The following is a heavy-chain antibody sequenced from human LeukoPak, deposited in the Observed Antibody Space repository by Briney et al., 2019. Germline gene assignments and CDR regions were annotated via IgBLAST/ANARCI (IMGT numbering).Heavy chain of an antibody. CDR3: ARDPLGGDSGIDY. CDR2: INHSGST. V-gene: IGHV4-34*01. J-gene: IGHJ4*02. CDR1: GGSFSGYY. D-gene: IGHD2-21*02. Sequence: SETLSLTRAVYGGSFSGYYWSWIRQPPGKGLEWIGEINHSGSTNYNPSLKSRVTISVDTSKNQFSLKLSSVTAADTAVYYCARDPLGGDSGIDYWGQGTLVTVSS.